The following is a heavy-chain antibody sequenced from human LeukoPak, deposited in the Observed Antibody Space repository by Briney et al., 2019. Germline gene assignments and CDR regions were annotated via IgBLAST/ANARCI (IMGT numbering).Heavy chain of an antibody. CDR3: ARDSSSSWYWGDY. V-gene: IGHV3-33*01. J-gene: IGHJ4*02. CDR2: IWYDGSNK. D-gene: IGHD6-13*01. CDR1: GFTFSSYG. Sequence: PGGSLRLSCAASGFTFSSYGMHWVRQAPGKGLEWVAVIWYDGSNKYYADSVKGRFTISRDNSKNTLYLQMNSLRAEDTAVYYCARDSSSSWYWGDYWGQGTLVIVSS.